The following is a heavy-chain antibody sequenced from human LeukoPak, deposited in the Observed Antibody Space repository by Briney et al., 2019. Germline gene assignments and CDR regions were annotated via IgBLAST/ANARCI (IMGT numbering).Heavy chain of an antibody. Sequence: GGSLRLSCAASGFTFSSYSMNWVRQAPGKGLEWVSYISSSSSTIYYADSVKGRFTISRDNAKNSLYLQMNSLRDEDTAVYYCARDFEYGSESYYRDAFDIWGQGTMVTVSS. CDR1: GFTFSSYS. V-gene: IGHV3-48*02. J-gene: IGHJ3*02. D-gene: IGHD3-10*01. CDR2: ISSSSSTI. CDR3: ARDFEYGSESYYRDAFDI.